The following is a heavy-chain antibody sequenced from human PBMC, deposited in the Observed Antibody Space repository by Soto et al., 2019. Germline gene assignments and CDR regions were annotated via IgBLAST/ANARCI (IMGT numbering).Heavy chain of an antibody. Sequence: PGGSLRLSCAASGFMCSGYDMSWVRQAPGKGLEWVSTILVDGRTFYVDSVKGRFTISRDSSQNTVYLQMNSLTAGDTALYYCAKATATGGGAFDICGQGTMVT. V-gene: IGHV3-23*01. CDR3: AKATATGGGAFDI. D-gene: IGHD2-8*02. J-gene: IGHJ3*02. CDR1: GFMCSGYD. CDR2: ILVDGRT.